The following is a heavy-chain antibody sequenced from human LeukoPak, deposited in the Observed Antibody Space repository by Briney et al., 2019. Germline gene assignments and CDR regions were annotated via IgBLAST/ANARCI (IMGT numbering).Heavy chain of an antibody. D-gene: IGHD6-13*01. J-gene: IGHJ4*02. CDR2: IYYSGST. Sequence: PSETLSLTCTVSGGSISSGGYYWSWIRQDPGKGLEWIGYIYYSGSTYYNPSLKSRVTISVDTSKNQFSLKLSSVTAADTAVYYCAGGLKAAAGLFDYWGQGTLVTVSS. V-gene: IGHV4-31*03. CDR3: AGGLKAAAGLFDY. CDR1: GGSISSGGYY.